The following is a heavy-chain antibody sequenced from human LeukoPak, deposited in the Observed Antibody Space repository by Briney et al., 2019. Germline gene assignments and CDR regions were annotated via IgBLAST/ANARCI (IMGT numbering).Heavy chain of an antibody. CDR1: GGTFSSYA. CDR2: IIPIFGTA. V-gene: IGHV1-69*06. Sequence: SVKVSRKASGGTFSSYAISWVRQAPGQGLEWMGGIIPIFGTANYAQKFQGRVTITADKSTSTAYMELSSLRSEDTAVYYCARGRSGYDSVDYWGQGTLVTVSS. CDR3: ARGRSGYDSVDY. D-gene: IGHD5-12*01. J-gene: IGHJ4*02.